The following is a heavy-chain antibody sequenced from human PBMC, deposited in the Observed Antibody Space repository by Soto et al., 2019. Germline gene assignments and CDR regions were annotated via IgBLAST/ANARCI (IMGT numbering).Heavy chain of an antibody. CDR2: FYYSGNF. J-gene: IGHJ4*02. D-gene: IGHD1-1*01. CDR1: GPSITSTTYF. CDR3: AKNLPTTGRFDY. Sequence: SETMSLTCTLSGPSITSTTYFWAWIRQPPGRGLDWVGSFYYSGNFHYNPSLKNRVTISVDRYKNPFSRQMTSVTAAGAAVYYGAKNLPTTGRFDYWGQGTLVTVSS. V-gene: IGHV4-39*01.